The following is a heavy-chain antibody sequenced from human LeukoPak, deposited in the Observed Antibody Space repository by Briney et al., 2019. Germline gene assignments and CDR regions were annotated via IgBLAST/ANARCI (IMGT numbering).Heavy chain of an antibody. V-gene: IGHV3-53*01. D-gene: IGHD2-21*02. J-gene: IGHJ4*02. CDR2: IYSGGRT. CDR3: ARDSLYCGGDCYGH. CDR1: GFTLSSNY. Sequence: PGGSLRLSCAASGFTLSSNYMSWVRQAPGKGVEWVSVIYSGGRTYYSDSVTGRFTISRDNSKNTLYLQMNSLRAEDTAVYYCARDSLYCGGDCYGHWGQGTLVTVSS.